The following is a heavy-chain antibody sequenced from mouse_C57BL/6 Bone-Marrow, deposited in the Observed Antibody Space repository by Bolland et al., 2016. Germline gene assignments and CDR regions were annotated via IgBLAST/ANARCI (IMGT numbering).Heavy chain of an antibody. V-gene: IGHV1-64*01. Sequence: YNEKFKSKATLTVDKSSSTAYMQLSSLTSEDSAVYYCARHYYGSRSLAYWGQGTLV. J-gene: IGHJ3*01. D-gene: IGHD1-1*01. CDR3: ARHYYGSRSLAY.